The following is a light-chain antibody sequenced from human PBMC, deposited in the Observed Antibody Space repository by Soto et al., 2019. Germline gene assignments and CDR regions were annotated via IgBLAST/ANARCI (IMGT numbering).Light chain of an antibody. J-gene: IGKJ4*01. CDR1: ESVSRY. CDR2: DAS. Sequence: EIVLTQSPATLSLSPGNRATLSCRASESVSRYLAWYQQNPGQAPRLLIYDASSRAAGIPARFSGSVSGTDFTLTITSLEPEDFAVYYCQQRSDWPSTFGGGTKVEIK. CDR3: QQRSDWPST. V-gene: IGKV3-11*01.